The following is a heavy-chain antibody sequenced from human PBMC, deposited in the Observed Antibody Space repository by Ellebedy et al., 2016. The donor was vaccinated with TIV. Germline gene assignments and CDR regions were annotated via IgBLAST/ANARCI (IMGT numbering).Heavy chain of an antibody. D-gene: IGHD4-17*01. CDR1: GGSISGYY. CDR2: FSYTGNT. Sequence: MPGGSLRLSCTVSGGSISGYYWSWIRQPPGKGLEWIGYFSYTGNTNYNPTLKSRVTISLDTSKNQFSLKLKSVTAADTAVYFCARSPAGDYEYFEYWGQGTLGTVSS. J-gene: IGHJ4*02. CDR3: ARSPAGDYEYFEY. V-gene: IGHV4-59*01.